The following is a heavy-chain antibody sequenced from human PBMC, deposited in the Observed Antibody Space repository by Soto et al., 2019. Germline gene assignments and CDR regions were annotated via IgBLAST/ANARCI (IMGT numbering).Heavy chain of an antibody. Sequence: GGSLRLSCGASGFTFRSYGMHWVRQAPGKGLEWVAGIWYEGSNKYYADSVKFRFTISRDNSKNTRSLQMTTLRAEDPAVYYCASAFYDFRSGYYPPFDYWGQGTLVTVSS. V-gene: IGHV3-33*01. J-gene: IGHJ4*02. CDR2: IWYEGSNK. CDR3: ASAFYDFRSGYYPPFDY. CDR1: GFTFRSYG. D-gene: IGHD3-3*01.